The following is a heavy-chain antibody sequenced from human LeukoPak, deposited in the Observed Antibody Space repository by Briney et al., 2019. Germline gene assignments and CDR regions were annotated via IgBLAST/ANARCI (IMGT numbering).Heavy chain of an antibody. Sequence: GGSLRLSCAASGFTFSSYAMSWVRQAPGKGLEWVSAISGSGGSTYYADSVKGRFTISRDNSKNTLYLQMNSLRAEDTAVYYCARVGYSYGTPDAFDIWGQGTMVTVSS. J-gene: IGHJ3*02. CDR3: ARVGYSYGTPDAFDI. D-gene: IGHD5-18*01. CDR2: ISGSGGST. CDR1: GFTFSSYA. V-gene: IGHV3-23*01.